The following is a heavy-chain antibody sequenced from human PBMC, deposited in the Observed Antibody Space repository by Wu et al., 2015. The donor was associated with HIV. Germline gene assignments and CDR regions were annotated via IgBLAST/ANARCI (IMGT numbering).Heavy chain of an antibody. CDR1: GYTFTSYD. D-gene: IGHD2-15*01. CDR2: INPNSGGT. CDR3: ARDRCSGGSCYSLFGY. V-gene: IGHV1-18*01. Sequence: QVQLVQSGAEVKKPGASVKVSCKTSGYTFTSYDINWVRQATGQGLEWMGWINPNSGGTNYAQNLQGRVTVTTDTSTTTAYMELRSLRSDDTAVYYCARDRCSGGSCYSLFGYWGQGTLVTVSS. J-gene: IGHJ4*02.